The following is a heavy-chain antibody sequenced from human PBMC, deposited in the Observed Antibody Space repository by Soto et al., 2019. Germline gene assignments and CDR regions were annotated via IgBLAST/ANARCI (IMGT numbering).Heavy chain of an antibody. J-gene: IGHJ4*02. CDR2: ISSRSTNT. CDR1: GFTFSSYT. CDR3: ARGPLYYFDY. V-gene: IGHV3-21*02. Sequence: EVQLVELGGGLVKPGGSLRLSCEDSGFTFSSYTMNWVRRAPGKGLEWVSSISSRSTNTHYADSVRGRFTISRDNAKRSLYLQMNSLRAEDTAVYYCARGPLYYFDYWGQGTLVTVSS.